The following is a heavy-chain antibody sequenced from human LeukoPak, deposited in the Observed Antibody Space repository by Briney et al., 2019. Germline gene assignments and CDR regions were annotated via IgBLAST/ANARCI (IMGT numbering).Heavy chain of an antibody. Sequence: GGSLRLSCAASGFTFSSYAMHWVRQAPGKGLEWVAVISYDGSNKYYADSVKGRFTISRDNSKNTLYLQMNSLRAEDTAVYYWARDPKDGATGPYNCFDPWGQGTLVTVSS. CDR1: GFTFSSYA. J-gene: IGHJ5*02. D-gene: IGHD1-26*01. V-gene: IGHV3-30*04. CDR3: ARDPKDGATGPYNCFDP. CDR2: ISYDGSNK.